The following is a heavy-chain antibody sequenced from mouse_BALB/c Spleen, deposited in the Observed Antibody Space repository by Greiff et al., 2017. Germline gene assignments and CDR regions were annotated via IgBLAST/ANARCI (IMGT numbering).Heavy chain of an antibody. Sequence: EVKLVESGGDLVKPGGSLKLSCAASGFTFSSYGMSWVRQTPDKRLEWVATISSGGSYTYYPDSVKGRFTISSDNAKNTLYLQMSSLKSEDTAMYYCARHGNLDYWGQGTTLTVSS. CDR2: ISSGGSYT. J-gene: IGHJ2*01. CDR1: GFTFSSYG. CDR3: ARHGNLDY. D-gene: IGHD4-1*01. V-gene: IGHV5-6*02.